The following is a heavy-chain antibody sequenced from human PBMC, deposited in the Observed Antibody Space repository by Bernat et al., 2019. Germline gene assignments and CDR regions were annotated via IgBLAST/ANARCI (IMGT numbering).Heavy chain of an antibody. CDR1: GFTFSSYG. Sequence: QVQLVESGGGVVQPGRSLRLSCAASGFTFSSYGMHWVRQAPGKGLEWVAVISYDGSNKYYADSVKGRFTISRDNSKNTLYLQMNSLRAEDTAVYYCAKEYSGYDWIGYGMDVWGQGTTVTVSS. CDR3: AKEYSGYDWIGYGMDV. CDR2: ISYDGSNK. V-gene: IGHV3-30*18. D-gene: IGHD5-12*01. J-gene: IGHJ6*02.